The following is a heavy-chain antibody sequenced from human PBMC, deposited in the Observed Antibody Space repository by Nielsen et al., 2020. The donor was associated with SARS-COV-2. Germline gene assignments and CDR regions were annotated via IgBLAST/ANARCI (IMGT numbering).Heavy chain of an antibody. CDR2: ISWNSGSI. D-gene: IGHD2-2*01. CDR3: AREGLVAGAYYYYYYMDV. Sequence: SLKISCAASGFTFDDYAMHWVRQAPGKGLEWVSGISWNSGSIGYADSVKGRFTISRDNAKNSLYLQMNSLRAEDTALYHCAREGLVAGAYYYYYYMDVWGKGTTVTVSS. V-gene: IGHV3-9*01. CDR1: GFTFDDYA. J-gene: IGHJ6*03.